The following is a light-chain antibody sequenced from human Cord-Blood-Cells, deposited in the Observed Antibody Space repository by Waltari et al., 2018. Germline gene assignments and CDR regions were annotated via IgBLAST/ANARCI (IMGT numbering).Light chain of an antibody. CDR2: AAS. Sequence: DIQITQSPSSLSASVGDRVTITCRASPSISSYLNWYQQKPGKAPQLLIYAASSLQSGVPSRFSGSGSGTDFTLTISSLQPEDFATYYCQQSYSTPWTFGQGTKVEIK. CDR3: QQSYSTPWT. V-gene: IGKV1-39*01. CDR1: PSISSY. J-gene: IGKJ1*01.